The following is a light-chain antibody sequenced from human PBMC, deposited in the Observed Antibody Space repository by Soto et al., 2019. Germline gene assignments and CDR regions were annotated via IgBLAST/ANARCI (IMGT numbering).Light chain of an antibody. Sequence: DIHMTQSPSTLSASVRDIVTITCRASQSISSWLAWYQQKPGKAPKLLIFDASSLGSGVPSRFSGSGSGTEFTLTITSLQPDDVATYYCQQYDSSPWTFGLGTKVDIK. CDR1: QSISSW. CDR3: QQYDSSPWT. CDR2: DAS. V-gene: IGKV1-5*01. J-gene: IGKJ1*01.